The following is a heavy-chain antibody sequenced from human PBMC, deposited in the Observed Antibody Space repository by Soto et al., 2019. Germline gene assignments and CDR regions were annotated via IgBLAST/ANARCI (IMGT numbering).Heavy chain of an antibody. CDR1: GFTFSTYG. J-gene: IGHJ4*02. Sequence: QVQLVESGGGVVQPGGSLRLSCVASGFTFSTYGIHWVRQAPGKGLEWVAGVWFGERKKYYADSVKGRFTVSRDDSRNTLYLQMNSLRAEDTAVFYCARDLHERIFDYWGQGTLVTV. V-gene: IGHV3-33*01. CDR3: ARDLHERIFDY. D-gene: IGHD2-15*01. CDR2: VWFGERKK.